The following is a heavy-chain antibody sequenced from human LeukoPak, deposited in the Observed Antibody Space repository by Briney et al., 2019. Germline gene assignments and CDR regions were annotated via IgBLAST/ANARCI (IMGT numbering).Heavy chain of an antibody. Sequence: PGGSLRLSCAASGFTFSSYAMSWVRQAPGKGLEWVSAISGSGSYTYYGDSVKGRFTISRDNSKNTIYLQMNSLRAEDTAVYYCAKGHSGELLKHWGQGTLVTVSS. V-gene: IGHV3-23*01. J-gene: IGHJ4*02. CDR1: GFTFSSYA. D-gene: IGHD3-10*01. CDR3: AKGHSGELLKH. CDR2: ISGSGSYT.